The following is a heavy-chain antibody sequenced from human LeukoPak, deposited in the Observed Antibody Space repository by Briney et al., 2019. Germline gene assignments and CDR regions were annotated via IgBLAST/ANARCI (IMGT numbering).Heavy chain of an antibody. CDR3: AKDAWYSSSSPFDY. J-gene: IGHJ4*02. Sequence: GGSLRLSCAASGFTFSSYAMSWVRQAPGKGLEWVSAISGSGGSTYYADSVQGRFTISRDDSKNTLYLQMNSLRAEDTAVYYCAKDAWYSSSSPFDYWGQGTLVTVSS. CDR1: GFTFSSYA. D-gene: IGHD6-6*01. CDR2: ISGSGGST. V-gene: IGHV3-23*01.